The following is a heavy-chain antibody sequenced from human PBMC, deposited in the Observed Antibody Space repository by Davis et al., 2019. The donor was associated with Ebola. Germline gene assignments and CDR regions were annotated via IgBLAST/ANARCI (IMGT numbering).Heavy chain of an antibody. CDR3: SRDHRALSHGYYLDS. CDR2: ISSGSRTI. J-gene: IGHJ4*02. V-gene: IGHV3-11*04. D-gene: IGHD3-10*01. CDR1: GFTFSDYH. Sequence: GGSLRLSCAASGFTFSDYHMSWIRQAPGKGLEWVSYISSGSRTIYYADSVKGRFTISRDNAKNSLYLQMNSLRAEDTAVYFCSRDHRALSHGYYLDSWGQGTLVTVSP.